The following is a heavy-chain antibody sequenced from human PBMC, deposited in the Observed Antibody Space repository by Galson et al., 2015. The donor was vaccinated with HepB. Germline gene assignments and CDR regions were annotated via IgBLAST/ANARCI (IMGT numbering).Heavy chain of an antibody. Sequence: SLRLSCAASGFSFTNHWMHWVRQAPGKGPVWVSRINIDGRNINYADSVKGRFTVSRDNARNTLYPQMDSLRAEDTAVYYCARDRYLVGATFDYWGQGVLVSVSS. D-gene: IGHD1-26*01. CDR2: INIDGRNI. CDR1: GFSFTNHW. J-gene: IGHJ4*02. V-gene: IGHV3-74*01. CDR3: ARDRYLVGATFDY.